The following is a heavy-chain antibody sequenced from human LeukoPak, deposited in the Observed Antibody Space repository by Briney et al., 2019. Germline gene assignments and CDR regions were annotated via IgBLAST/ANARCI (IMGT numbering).Heavy chain of an antibody. CDR1: GGTFDSYG. J-gene: IGHJ5*02. V-gene: IGHV7-4-1*02. Sequence: ASVKVSCKASGGTFDSYGISWVRQAPGQGLEWMGWINTNTGNPTYAQGFTGRFVFSLDTSVSTAYLQISSLKAEDTAVYYCAREGIAAAGTGDNWFDPWGQGTLVTVSS. CDR3: AREGIAAAGTGDNWFDP. D-gene: IGHD6-13*01. CDR2: INTNTGNP.